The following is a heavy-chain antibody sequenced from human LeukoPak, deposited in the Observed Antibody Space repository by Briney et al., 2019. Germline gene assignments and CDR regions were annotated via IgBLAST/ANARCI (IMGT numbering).Heavy chain of an antibody. CDR2: LFYSGRT. Sequence: SETLSLTCTVSDGSISSNNYYWAWIRQPPGKGLEWIGSLFYSGRTYYNPSLKSRVTISVDTSKNQFFLRLNSVTAADTALYHCARHLAVAGTSYNWFDRWGRGTQVTVSS. CDR3: ARHLAVAGTSYNWFDR. D-gene: IGHD6-19*01. J-gene: IGHJ5*02. V-gene: IGHV4-39*01. CDR1: DGSISSNNYY.